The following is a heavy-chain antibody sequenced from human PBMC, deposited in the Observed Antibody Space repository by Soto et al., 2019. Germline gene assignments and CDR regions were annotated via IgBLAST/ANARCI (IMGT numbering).Heavy chain of an antibody. D-gene: IGHD3-22*01. V-gene: IGHV4-31*03. CDR2: ISYSGST. CDR1: GGSISSGGYY. J-gene: IGHJ5*02. CDR3: ARMVVTMIVEGWWFDP. Sequence: QVQLQESGPGLVKPSQTLSLTCTVSGGSISSGGYYWSWIRQHPAKGLEWIGYISYSGSTYYNPSAKRRVTISVDSAKTARTLKLVTVTAADPAVYYRARMVVTMIVEGWWFDPWGQGTLVTVSS.